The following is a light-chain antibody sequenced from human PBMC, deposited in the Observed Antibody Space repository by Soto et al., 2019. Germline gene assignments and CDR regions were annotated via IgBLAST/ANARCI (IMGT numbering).Light chain of an antibody. V-gene: IGKV1-5*01. Sequence: DIKMTQSPSILSASVGDRVTITCRASQSIRSWLAWYQQKPGKAPKLLIYDAYSLESGVPSRFSGRRSGTEFTLTIAGLQPEDFATYYCQQYESYSPLTFGGGTKVDNK. CDR3: QQYESYSPLT. CDR1: QSIRSW. J-gene: IGKJ4*01. CDR2: DAY.